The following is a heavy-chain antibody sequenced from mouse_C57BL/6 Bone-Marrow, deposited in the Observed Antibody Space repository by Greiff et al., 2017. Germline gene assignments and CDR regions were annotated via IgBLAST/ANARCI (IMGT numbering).Heavy chain of an antibody. D-gene: IGHD2-1*01. J-gene: IGHJ2*01. CDR3: AREGGNYYFDY. CDR2: IDPSDSYT. CDR1: GYTFTSYW. V-gene: IGHV1-50*01. Sequence: QVQLQQPGAELVKPGASVKLSCKASGYTFTSYWMQWVKQRPGQGLEWIGEIDPSDSYTNYNQKFKGKATLTVDTSSSTAYMQLSSLTSEDSAVYYCAREGGNYYFDYWGQGTTLTVSS.